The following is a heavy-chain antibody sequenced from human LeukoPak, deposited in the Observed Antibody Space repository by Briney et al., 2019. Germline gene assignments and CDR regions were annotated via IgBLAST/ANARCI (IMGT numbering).Heavy chain of an antibody. V-gene: IGHV1-69*05. Sequence: GASVKVSCKASGGTFSSYAISWVRQAPGQGLEWMGRIIPIFGTANYAQKFQGRVTITTDESTSTAYMELSSLRSEDTAVYYCARDDYDSSGPADYWGQGTLVTVSS. CDR1: GGTFSSYA. CDR3: ARDDYDSSGPADY. CDR2: IIPIFGTA. D-gene: IGHD3-22*01. J-gene: IGHJ4*02.